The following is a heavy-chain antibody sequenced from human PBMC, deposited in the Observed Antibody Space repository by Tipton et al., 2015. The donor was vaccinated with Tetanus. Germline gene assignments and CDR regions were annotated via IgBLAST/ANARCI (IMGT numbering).Heavy chain of an antibody. J-gene: IGHJ3*01. CDR2: IHYSGYT. CDR1: GGSISSGDFY. D-gene: IGHD2-21*02. V-gene: IGHV4-30-4*01. Sequence: TLSLTCAVSGGSISSGDFYWSWIRQPPGEGLEWIGYIHYSGYTYYNPSLKSRVTISVDTSKNQFSLQLSSVTAADTAVYYCARSKGVRLNAFDLWGQGTLVIVSS. CDR3: ARSKGVRLNAFDL.